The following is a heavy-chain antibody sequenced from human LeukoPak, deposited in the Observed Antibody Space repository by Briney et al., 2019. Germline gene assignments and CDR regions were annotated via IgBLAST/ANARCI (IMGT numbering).Heavy chain of an antibody. V-gene: IGHV3-53*01. D-gene: IGHD4-17*01. CDR2: IYSGGST. J-gene: IGHJ4*02. CDR1: GFTVSSNY. CDR3: ARDPGPLIAYGDYYFDY. Sequence: GGSLRLSCAASGFTVSSNYMSWVRQAPGKGLEWVSVIYSGGSTYYADSVKGRFTISRDNSKNTLYLQMNSLRAEDTAVYYCARDPGPLIAYGDYYFDYWVQGTMVIVSS.